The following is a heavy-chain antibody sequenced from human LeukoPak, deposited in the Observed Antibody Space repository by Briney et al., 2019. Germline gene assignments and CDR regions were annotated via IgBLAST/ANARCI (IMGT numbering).Heavy chain of an antibody. J-gene: IGHJ4*02. CDR2: TYYKSKWYN. Sequence: SQTLSLTCAISGDSVSSNSAAWNWIRQSPSRGLEWLGRTYYKSKWYNDYAVSVKSRITINPDTSKNQFSLKLSSVTAADTAVYYCARAGDWNDPQPPFDYWGQGTLVTVSS. CDR3: ARAGDWNDPQPPFDY. D-gene: IGHD1-1*01. V-gene: IGHV6-1*01. CDR1: GDSVSSNSAA.